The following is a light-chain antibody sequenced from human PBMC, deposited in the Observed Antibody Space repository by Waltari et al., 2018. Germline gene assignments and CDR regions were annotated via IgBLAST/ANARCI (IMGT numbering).Light chain of an antibody. V-gene: IGKV4-1*01. CDR2: WAS. CDR3: QQYYSTPQT. CDR1: QSLLYSSNNKNY. J-gene: IGKJ1*01. Sequence: IVMTQSPDSLAVSVGERATINCRSSQSLLYSSNNKNYLVWYQQKPGQPPKLLISWASTRESGVPDRFSGSGSGTDFTLTISSLQAEDVAVYYCQQYYSTPQTFGQGTKVEIK.